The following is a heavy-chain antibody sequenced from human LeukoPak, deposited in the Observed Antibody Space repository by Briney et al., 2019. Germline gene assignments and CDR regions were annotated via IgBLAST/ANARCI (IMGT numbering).Heavy chain of an antibody. Sequence: GASVKVSCKAYGYTFTGYYMHWVRQAPGQGLEWMGRINPNRGGTNYAQKFQGRVTMTMDTSISTAYMELSRLRSDDTAVYYCARLPYYDSSGPTQNKWFDPWGQGTLVTVSS. CDR2: INPNRGGT. V-gene: IGHV1-2*06. D-gene: IGHD3-22*01. CDR1: GYTFTGYY. J-gene: IGHJ5*02. CDR3: ARLPYYDSSGPTQNKWFDP.